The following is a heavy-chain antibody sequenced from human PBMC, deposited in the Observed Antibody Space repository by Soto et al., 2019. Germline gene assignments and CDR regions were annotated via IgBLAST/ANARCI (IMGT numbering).Heavy chain of an antibody. CDR1: GFTFSSYA. Sequence: GGSLRLSCAASGFTFSSYAMSWVRQAPGKGLEWVSAISGSSYSTYYADSVKGRLTISRDNFKNTLYLQMDSLRAEDTAIYYYAKKCVPPGETHAFDMWGQGTMVTVSS. CDR3: AKKCVPPGETHAFDM. D-gene: IGHD4-17*01. V-gene: IGHV3-23*01. CDR2: ISGSSYST. J-gene: IGHJ3*02.